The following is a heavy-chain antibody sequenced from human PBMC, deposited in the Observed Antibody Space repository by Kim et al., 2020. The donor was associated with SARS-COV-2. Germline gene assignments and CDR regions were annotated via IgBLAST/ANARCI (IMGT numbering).Heavy chain of an antibody. D-gene: IGHD3-16*01. J-gene: IGHJ6*02. CDR3: ARDWGSRGAYGMDV. CDR1: GYTFTSYG. Sequence: ASVKVSCKASGYTFTSYGISWVRQAPGQGLEWMGWISAYNGNTNYAQKLQGRVTMTTDTSTSTAYMELRSLRSEDTAVYYCARDWGSRGAYGMDVWGQGTTVTVSS. V-gene: IGHV1-18*01. CDR2: ISAYNGNT.